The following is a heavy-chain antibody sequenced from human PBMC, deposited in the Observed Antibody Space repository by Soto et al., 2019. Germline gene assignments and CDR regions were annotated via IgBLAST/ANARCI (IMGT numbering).Heavy chain of an antibody. CDR1: GFTFSSYA. CDR3: ARDPPRYVIVVVPAARIDY. Sequence: GSLRLSCAASGFTFSSYAMHWVRQAPGKGLEWVAVISYDGSNKYYADSVKGRFTISRDNSKNTLYLQMNSLRAEDTAVYYCARDPPRYVIVVVPAARIDYWGQGTLVTVSS. D-gene: IGHD2-2*01. J-gene: IGHJ4*02. V-gene: IGHV3-30-3*01. CDR2: ISYDGSNK.